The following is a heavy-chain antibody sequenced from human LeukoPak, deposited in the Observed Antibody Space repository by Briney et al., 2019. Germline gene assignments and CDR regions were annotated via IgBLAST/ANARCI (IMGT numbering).Heavy chain of an antibody. J-gene: IGHJ4*02. Sequence: GGSLRLSCAASGFTVSSNYMSWVRQAPGKGLEWVPVIYSGGSTYYADSVKGRFTISRDNSKNTLYLQMNSLRAEDTAVYYCARDRRYCSSTSCFYFDYWGQGTLVTVSS. CDR3: ARDRRYCSSTSCFYFDY. V-gene: IGHV3-66*02. CDR2: IYSGGST. CDR1: GFTVSSNY. D-gene: IGHD2-2*01.